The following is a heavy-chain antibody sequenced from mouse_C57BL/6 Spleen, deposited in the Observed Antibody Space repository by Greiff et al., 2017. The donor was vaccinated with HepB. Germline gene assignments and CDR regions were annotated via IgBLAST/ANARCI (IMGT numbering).Heavy chain of an antibody. CDR3: ARGEAAQATAWFAY. Sequence: VQLQQPGAELVQPGASVKMSCKASGYTFTSYWITWVKQRPGQGLEWMGDIYPGSGSTNYNAKFKSKATLKVDTSSSKAYMQLSSLTSEDSAVYYCARGEAAQATAWFAYWGQGTLVTVSA. J-gene: IGHJ3*01. CDR2: IYPGSGST. D-gene: IGHD3-2*02. V-gene: IGHV1-55*01. CDR1: GYTFTSYW.